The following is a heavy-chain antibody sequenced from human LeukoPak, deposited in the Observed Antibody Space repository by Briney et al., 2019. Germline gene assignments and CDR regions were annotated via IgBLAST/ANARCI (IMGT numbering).Heavy chain of an antibody. CDR1: GFTVSSNY. D-gene: IGHD3-16*02. J-gene: IGHJ4*02. CDR3: ARALYVWGSYRYFYFDY. CDR2: IYSGGST. Sequence: GGSLRLSCAASGFTVSSNYMSWVRRAPGKGLEWVSVIYSGGSTYYADSVKGRFTISRDNSKNTLYLQMNSLRAEDTAVYYCARALYVWGSYRYFYFDYWGQGTLVTVSS. V-gene: IGHV3-53*01.